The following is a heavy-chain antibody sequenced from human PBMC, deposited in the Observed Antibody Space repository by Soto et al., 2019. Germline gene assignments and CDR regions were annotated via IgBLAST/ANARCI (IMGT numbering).Heavy chain of an antibody. D-gene: IGHD2-2*02. CDR2: ISSSGSII. J-gene: IGHJ4*02. Sequence: GVSLRLSWLACGLIFSSYEMNWVRQAPGKGLEWVSYISSSGSIIYYADYVKGRFTISRDDAKNSLYLQMNSLRAEDTGVYYCARESYCNSTSCHNNFDCRGKGALVPVSS. V-gene: IGHV3-48*03. CDR3: ARESYCNSTSCHNNFDC. CDR1: GLIFSSYE.